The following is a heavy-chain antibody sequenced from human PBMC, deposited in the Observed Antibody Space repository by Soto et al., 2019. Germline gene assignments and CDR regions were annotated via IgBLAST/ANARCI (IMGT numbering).Heavy chain of an antibody. CDR1: VFDFSYFW. V-gene: IGHV3-7*01. CDR2: IKQDGDKK. CDR3: ARDRMGDDYFDY. Sequence: WSLRLTCAASVFDFSYFWMAWIRQAPGKGLEWVANIKQDGDKKYYVDSVEGRFTISRDNTKNSLYLQMDSLRAEDTALYFCARDRMGDDYFDYLGPGTQVTVSS. D-gene: IGHD3-16*01. J-gene: IGHJ4*02.